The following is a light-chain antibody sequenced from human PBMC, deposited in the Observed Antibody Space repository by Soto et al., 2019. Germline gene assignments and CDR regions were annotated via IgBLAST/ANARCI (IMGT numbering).Light chain of an antibody. CDR1: SSDVAAYNF. J-gene: IGLJ2*01. Sequence: QSALTQPASVSGSPGQSITISCTGTSSDVAAYNFVSWYQQHPGEVPKRMIYEVIKRPSGISDRFSGSKSGNTASLTISGLQAEDEADYYCSAYTHSNTVIFGGGTKLTVL. CDR2: EVI. V-gene: IGLV2-14*03. CDR3: SAYTHSNTVI.